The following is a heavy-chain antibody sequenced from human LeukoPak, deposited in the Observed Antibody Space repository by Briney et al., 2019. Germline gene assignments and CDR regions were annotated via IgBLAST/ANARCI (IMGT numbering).Heavy chain of an antibody. V-gene: IGHV1-46*01. CDR1: GYTFTSYY. J-gene: IGHJ4*02. CDR2: INPSGGGT. Sequence: ASVKVSCKVSGYTFTSYYMHWVRQAPGQGLEWMGIINPSGGGTSYAQKFQGRVTMTRDTSTSTVYMELSSLRSEDTAVYYCARRMATNNGLDYWGQGTLVTVSS. D-gene: IGHD5-24*01. CDR3: ARRMATNNGLDY.